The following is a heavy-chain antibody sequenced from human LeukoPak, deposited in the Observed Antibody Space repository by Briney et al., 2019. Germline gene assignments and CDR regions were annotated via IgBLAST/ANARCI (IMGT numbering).Heavy chain of an antibody. V-gene: IGHV3-30*03. CDR1: GFTFSSYG. CDR2: ISYDGSNE. D-gene: IGHD2-2*01. Sequence: GGSLRLSCAASGFTFSSYGMHWVRQAPGKGLEWVALISYDGSNEYYADSVRGRFTISRDNSKFTLYMQMNSLRAEDTAVYYCARVRAGYCTSTSCYTGMDVWGQGATVTVSS. J-gene: IGHJ6*02. CDR3: ARVRAGYCTSTSCYTGMDV.